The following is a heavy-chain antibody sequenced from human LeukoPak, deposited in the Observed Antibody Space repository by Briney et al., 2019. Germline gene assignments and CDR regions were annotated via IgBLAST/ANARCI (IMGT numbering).Heavy chain of an antibody. Sequence: ASVKVSCKVSGYTLTELSMHWVRQAPGKGLEWMGRFDPEDGETIYAQKFQGRVTMTRDTSISTAYMELSRLRSDDTAVYYCARDLTAGTSYYFDYWGQGTLVTVSS. CDR3: ARDLTAGTSYYFDY. V-gene: IGHV1-24*01. J-gene: IGHJ4*02. CDR1: GYTLTELS. CDR2: FDPEDGET. D-gene: IGHD6-19*01.